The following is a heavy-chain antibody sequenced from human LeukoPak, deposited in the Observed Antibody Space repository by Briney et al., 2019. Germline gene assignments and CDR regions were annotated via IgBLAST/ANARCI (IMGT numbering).Heavy chain of an antibody. CDR2: ISSSSSYI. CDR3: ANLPDEWELVSDY. J-gene: IGHJ4*02. Sequence: PGGSLSLSCAPSGFTLITYTMNWFRQPQGKGLGWVSSISSSSSYIYYADSVKGRFTISRDNAKNSLYLQMNSLRAEGTAVYYCANLPDEWELVSDYWGQGTLVTVSS. D-gene: IGHD1-26*01. V-gene: IGHV3-21*04. CDR1: GFTLITYT.